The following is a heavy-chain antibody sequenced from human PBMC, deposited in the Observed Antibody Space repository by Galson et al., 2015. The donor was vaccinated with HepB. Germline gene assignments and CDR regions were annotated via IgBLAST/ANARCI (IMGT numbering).Heavy chain of an antibody. J-gene: IGHJ6*02. Sequence: CAISGDSVSSNSAAWNWIRQSPSRGLEWLGRTYYRSKWYNDYAVSVKSRITINPDTSKNQFSLQLNSVTPEDTAVYYCARSIVVVPARQYYYYYGMDVWGQVTTVTVSS. CDR3: ARSIVVVPARQYYYYYGMDV. D-gene: IGHD2-2*01. V-gene: IGHV6-1*01. CDR2: TYYRSKWYN. CDR1: GDSVSSNSAA.